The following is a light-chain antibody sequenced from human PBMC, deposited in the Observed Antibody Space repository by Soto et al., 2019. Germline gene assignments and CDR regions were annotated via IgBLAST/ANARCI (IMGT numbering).Light chain of an antibody. CDR3: AAWDDSLGAYV. CDR2: TNN. V-gene: IGLV1-44*01. CDR1: NSNIGTNT. Sequence: QSVLTQPPSASATPGQRVTISCSGSNSNIGTNTVNWYQQLPGTAPRLLIYTNNQRPSGVPQRFSGSKTGTSASLAIGGLQSEDGADYYCAAWDDSLGAYVFGTGTKVAGL. J-gene: IGLJ1*01.